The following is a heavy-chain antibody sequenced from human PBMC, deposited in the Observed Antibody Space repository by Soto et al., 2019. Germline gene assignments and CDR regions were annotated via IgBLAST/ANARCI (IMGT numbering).Heavy chain of an antibody. Sequence: PGGSLRLSCAASGFTFSSYGMHWVRQAPGKGLEWVAVISYDGSNKYYADSVKGRFTISRDNSKNTLYLQMNSLRAEDTAVYYYAKDPSMVRRPYYFDYWGQGTLVTVSS. V-gene: IGHV3-30*18. CDR1: GFTFSSYG. D-gene: IGHD3-10*01. J-gene: IGHJ4*02. CDR3: AKDPSMVRRPYYFDY. CDR2: ISYDGSNK.